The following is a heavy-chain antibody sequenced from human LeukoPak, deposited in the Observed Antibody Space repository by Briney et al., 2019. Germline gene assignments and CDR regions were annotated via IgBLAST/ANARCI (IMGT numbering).Heavy chain of an antibody. V-gene: IGHV3-30-3*01. CDR2: ISYDGSNK. Sequence: GSLRLSCAASGFTFSSYAMHWVRQAPGKGLEWVAVISYDGSNKYYADSVKGRFTISRDNSKNTLYLQMNSLRAEDTAVYYCARVSPGGPGYGMDVWGQGTTVTVSS. CDR1: GFTFSSYA. CDR3: ARVSPGGPGYGMDV. D-gene: IGHD2/OR15-2a*01. J-gene: IGHJ6*02.